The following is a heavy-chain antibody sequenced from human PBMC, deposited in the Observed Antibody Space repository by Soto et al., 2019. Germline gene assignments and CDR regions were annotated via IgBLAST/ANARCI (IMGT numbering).Heavy chain of an antibody. Sequence: GGSLRLSCAASGFTFSSYAMSWIRQAQGKGLEWVSAISGSGGSTYYADSVKGRFTISRDNSKNTLYLQMNSLRAEDTAVYYCAKGRLRFLEWLSNSGDYYYMDVWGKGTTVTVSS. V-gene: IGHV3-23*01. J-gene: IGHJ6*03. CDR3: AKGRLRFLEWLSNSGDYYYMDV. CDR1: GFTFSSYA. D-gene: IGHD3-3*01. CDR2: ISGSGGST.